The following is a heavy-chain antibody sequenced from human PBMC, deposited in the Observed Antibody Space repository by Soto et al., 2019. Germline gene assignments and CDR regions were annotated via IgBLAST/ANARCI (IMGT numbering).Heavy chain of an antibody. V-gene: IGHV4-30-4*01. Sequence: PSETLSLTCTVSGGSISSGDYYWSWIRQPPGKGLEWIGYIYYSGSTYYNPSLKSRVTISVDTSKNQFSLKLSSVTAADTAVYYCARAQTNHYYDSSGYHFDYWGQGTLVTVSS. J-gene: IGHJ4*02. CDR1: GGSISSGDYY. CDR2: IYYSGST. D-gene: IGHD3-22*01. CDR3: ARAQTNHYYDSSGYHFDY.